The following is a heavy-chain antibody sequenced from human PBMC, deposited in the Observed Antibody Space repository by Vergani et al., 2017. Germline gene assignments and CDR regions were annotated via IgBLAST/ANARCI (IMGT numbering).Heavy chain of an antibody. CDR1: GGSISSGSYY. D-gene: IGHD1-26*01. CDR3: ARDPVGAADAFDI. J-gene: IGHJ3*02. V-gene: IGHV4-61*02. Sequence: QVQLQESGPGLVKPSQSLSLTCTVSGGSISSGSYYWSWIRQPAGKGLEWIGRIYTSGSTNYNPSLKSRVTISVDTSKNQFSLKLSSVTAADTAVYYCARDPVGAADAFDIWGQGTMVTVSS. CDR2: IYTSGST.